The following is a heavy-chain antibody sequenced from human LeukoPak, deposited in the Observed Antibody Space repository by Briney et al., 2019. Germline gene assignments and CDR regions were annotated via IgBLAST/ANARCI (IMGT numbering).Heavy chain of an antibody. V-gene: IGHV1-69*02. J-gene: IGHJ3*02. Sequence: ASVKISCKASGGTFSSYTISWVRQAPGQGLVWMGRIIPILGIANYAQKFQGRVTITADKSTSTAYMELSSLRSEDTAVYYCARSYGVGAFDIWGQGTMVTVSP. D-gene: IGHD3-10*01. CDR3: ARSYGVGAFDI. CDR2: IIPILGIA. CDR1: GGTFSSYT.